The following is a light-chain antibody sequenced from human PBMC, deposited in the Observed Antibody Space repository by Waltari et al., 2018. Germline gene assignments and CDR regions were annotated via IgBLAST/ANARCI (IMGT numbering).Light chain of an antibody. CDR3: MHGGHWPYT. CDR2: KIS. V-gene: IGKV2-30*01. CDR1: QSLVYSDGNIY. Sequence: LTQSPLSLPVTLGQPASISCSSSQSLVYSDGNIYLNWFHQRPGQSPRRLIYKISNRDSGVPDRFSGSGSGTDFTLKISRVEAEDVGIYYCMHGGHWPYTFGQGTKLEIK. J-gene: IGKJ2*01.